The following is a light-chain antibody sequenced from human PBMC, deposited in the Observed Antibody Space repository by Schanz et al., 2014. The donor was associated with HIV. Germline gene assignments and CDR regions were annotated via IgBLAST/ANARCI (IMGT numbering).Light chain of an antibody. CDR3: SSYTSSSSWV. J-gene: IGLJ3*02. CDR1: SSDVGGYNY. CDR2: EVT. V-gene: IGLV2-14*01. Sequence: QSALTQPPSASGSPGQSVTISCTGTSSDVGGYNYVSWYQQHPGKAPKLMIYEVTRRPSGLSNRFSGSKSGNTASLTISGLQAEDEADYYCSSYTSSSSWVFGGGTKLTVL.